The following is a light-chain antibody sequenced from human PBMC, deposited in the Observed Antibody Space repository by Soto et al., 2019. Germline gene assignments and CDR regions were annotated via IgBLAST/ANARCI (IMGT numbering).Light chain of an antibody. V-gene: IGLV2-14*01. CDR1: TSDVGGYNY. CDR3: SSYTSSSTVV. Sequence: QSALTQPVSVSGSPGQSITISCTGTTSDVGGYNYVSWYQQHPGKAPNLMIYDVSNRPSGVSNRFSGSKSGNTAYLTISGLQAEDEADYYCSSYTSSSTVVFGGGTKLTVL. CDR2: DVS. J-gene: IGLJ2*01.